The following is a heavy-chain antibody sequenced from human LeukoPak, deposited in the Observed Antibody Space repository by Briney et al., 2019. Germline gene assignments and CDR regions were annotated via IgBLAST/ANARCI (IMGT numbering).Heavy chain of an antibody. Sequence: ASVKVSCKASGGTFSSYAISWVRQAPGQGLEWMGGIIPIFGTANYAQKFQGRVTITTDESTSTAYMELSSLRSEDTAVYYCASGKVYDFWSGYSDYFDYWGQGTLVTVSS. D-gene: IGHD3-3*01. J-gene: IGHJ4*02. CDR3: ASGKVYDFWSGYSDYFDY. CDR1: GGTFSSYA. CDR2: IIPIFGTA. V-gene: IGHV1-69*05.